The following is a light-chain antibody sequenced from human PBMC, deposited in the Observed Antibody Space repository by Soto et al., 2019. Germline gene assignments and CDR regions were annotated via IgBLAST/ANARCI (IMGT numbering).Light chain of an antibody. V-gene: IGKV3-15*01. CDR1: QSVASN. CDR3: QQYHNWPPQYT. CDR2: GAS. Sequence: EIVMTQSPASRSVSPGYGATLSCRASQSVASNVAWYQQKPGQGPRLLIHGASTRAVGVPARFSGSGSGTDFTLTIIILQSEDFAVYYCQQYHNWPPQYTFGQGTKLQLK. J-gene: IGKJ2*01.